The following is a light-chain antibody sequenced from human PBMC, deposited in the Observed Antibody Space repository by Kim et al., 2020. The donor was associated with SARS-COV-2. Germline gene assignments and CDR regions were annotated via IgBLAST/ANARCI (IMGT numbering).Light chain of an antibody. CDR2: DVT. CDR3: SSYTTSLTRV. CDR1: SSDIGAYNY. J-gene: IGLJ1*01. V-gene: IGLV2-14*03. Sequence: GQSITISCTGTSSDIGAYNYVSWYQQHPGKAPKLIIYDVTYRPSGVSSRFSGSKSYNTASLTIFGLQLEDEADYYCSSYTTSLTRVFGTGTKVT.